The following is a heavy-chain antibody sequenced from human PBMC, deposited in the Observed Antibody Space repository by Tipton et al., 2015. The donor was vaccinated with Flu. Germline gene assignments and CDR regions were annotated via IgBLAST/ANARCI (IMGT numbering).Heavy chain of an antibody. CDR1: GGSISSYY. CDR2: IYYSGST. J-gene: IGHJ4*02. V-gene: IGHV4-59*01. CDR3: AGSYGSGSYDY. Sequence: LRLSCTVSGGSISSYYWSWIRQPPGKGLEWIGYIYYSGSTNYNPSLKSRVTISVDTSKNQFSLKLSSVTAADTAVYYCAGSYGSGSYDYWGQGTLVTVSS. D-gene: IGHD3-10*01.